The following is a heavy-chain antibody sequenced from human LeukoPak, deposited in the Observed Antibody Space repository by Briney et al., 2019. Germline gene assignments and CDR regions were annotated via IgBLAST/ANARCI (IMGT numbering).Heavy chain of an antibody. D-gene: IGHD5-18*01. Sequence: SVKVSCKASGGTFSSYAISWVRQAPGQGLEWMGGIIPIFGTANYAQKFQGRVTITADKSTSTAYMELSGLRSEDTAVYYCARVVDTAMVHYFDYWGQGTLATVSS. CDR2: IIPIFGTA. V-gene: IGHV1-69*06. CDR3: ARVVDTAMVHYFDY. J-gene: IGHJ4*02. CDR1: GGTFSSYA.